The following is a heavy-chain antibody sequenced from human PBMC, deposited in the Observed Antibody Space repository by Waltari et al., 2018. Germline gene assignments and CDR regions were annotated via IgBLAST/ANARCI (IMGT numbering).Heavy chain of an antibody. V-gene: IGHV3-23*01. CDR3: AKWELGMGDAFDI. CDR2: ISGSGGST. J-gene: IGHJ3*02. Sequence: EVQLFESGGGLVQPGGSLRLSCAAPGFTFSRYAMCGVRQALGKGLEWVSAISGSGGSTYYADSVKGRFTISRDNSKNTLYLQMNSLRAEDTAVYYCAKWELGMGDAFDIWGQGTMVTVSS. D-gene: IGHD7-27*01. CDR1: GFTFSRYA.